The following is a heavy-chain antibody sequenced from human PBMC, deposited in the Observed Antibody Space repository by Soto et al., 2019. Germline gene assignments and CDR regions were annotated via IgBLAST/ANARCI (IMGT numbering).Heavy chain of an antibody. J-gene: IGHJ6*02. CDR3: ARHYYDSSGYYHYYYGMDV. V-gene: IGHV4-31*03. CDR1: GCSISSGGYY. D-gene: IGHD3-22*01. Sequence: TLSLTCTVSGCSISSGGYYWSWIRQHPGKGLEWIGYIYYSGSTYYNPSLKSRVTISVDTSKNQFSLKLSSVTAADTAVYYCARHYYDSSGYYHYYYGMDVWGQGTTVTVSS. CDR2: IYYSGST.